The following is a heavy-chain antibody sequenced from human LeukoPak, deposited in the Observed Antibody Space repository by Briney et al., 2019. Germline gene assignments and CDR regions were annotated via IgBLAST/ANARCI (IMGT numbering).Heavy chain of an antibody. Sequence: SETLSLTCTVSGGSISSSSYYWGWIRQHPGKGLEWIGSIYYSGSTYYNPSLKSRVTISVDTSKNQFSLKLSSVTAADTAVYYCASLYGDYVYWGQGTLVTVSS. CDR1: GGSISSSSYY. V-gene: IGHV4-39*07. D-gene: IGHD4-17*01. CDR2: IYYSGST. CDR3: ASLYGDYVY. J-gene: IGHJ4*02.